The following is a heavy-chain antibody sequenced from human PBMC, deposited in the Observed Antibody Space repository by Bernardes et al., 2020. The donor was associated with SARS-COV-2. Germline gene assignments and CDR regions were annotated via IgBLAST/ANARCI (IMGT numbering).Heavy chain of an antibody. CDR2: INPNSGGT. V-gene: IGHV1-2*04. CDR3: AVTTVVTPHYYYGMDV. D-gene: IGHD4-17*01. CDR1: GYTFTGYY. Sequence: ASVKVSCKASGYTFTGYYMHWVRQAPGQGLEWMGWINPNSGGTNYAQKFQGWVTMTRDTSISTACMELSRLRSDDTAVYYCAVTTVVTPHYYYGMDVWGQGTTVTVSS. J-gene: IGHJ6*02.